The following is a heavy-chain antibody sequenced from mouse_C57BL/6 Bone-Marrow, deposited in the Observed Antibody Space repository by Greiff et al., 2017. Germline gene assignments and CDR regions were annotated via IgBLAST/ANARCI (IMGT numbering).Heavy chain of an antibody. CDR2: IYPRSGNT. CDR3: AETLDYWDFDV. J-gene: IGHJ1*03. V-gene: IGHV1-81*01. CDR1: GYTFTSYG. Sequence: VKLVESGAELARPGASVKLSCKASGYTFTSYGISWVKQRTGQGLEWIGEIYPRSGNTYYNEKFKGKATLTADKSSSTAYMELRSLTSEDSAVYFCAETLDYWDFDVWGTGTTVTVSS.